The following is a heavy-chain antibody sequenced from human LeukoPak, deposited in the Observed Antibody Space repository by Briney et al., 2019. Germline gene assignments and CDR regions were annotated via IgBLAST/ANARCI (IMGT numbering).Heavy chain of an antibody. CDR3: ARAGGDWVTYFDY. J-gene: IGHJ4*02. CDR1: SGSFSIYY. Sequence: SETLSLPCNVSSGSFSIYYWSWIRQPPGEGRECIRYIYYSGSNNDTPSLKSRVTISVDTSKNQFSLKLRSGTAADTAVYDCARAGGDWVTYFDYWGQGTLVTVSS. V-gene: IGHV4-59*08. D-gene: IGHD2-21*01. CDR2: IYYSGSN.